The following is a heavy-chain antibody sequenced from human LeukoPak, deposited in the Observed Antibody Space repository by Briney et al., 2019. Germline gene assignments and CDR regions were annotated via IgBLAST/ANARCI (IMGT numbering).Heavy chain of an antibody. J-gene: IGHJ4*02. Sequence: GGSLRLSCAASGFTFSRSSMNWVRQAPGKGLEWVSSITTSSSYIYYADSVKGRFTISRDNAKNSLYLQMDSLRGEDTAVYYCARGFYCSGGSCYFDYWGQGTLVTVSS. CDR1: GFTFSRSS. V-gene: IGHV3-21*01. CDR3: ARGFYCSGGSCYFDY. CDR2: ITTSSSYI. D-gene: IGHD2-15*01.